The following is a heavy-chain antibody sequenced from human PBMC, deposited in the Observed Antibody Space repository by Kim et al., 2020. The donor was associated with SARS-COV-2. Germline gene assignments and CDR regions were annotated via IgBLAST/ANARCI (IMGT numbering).Heavy chain of an antibody. CDR2: T. CDR3: ARFGYYDPLAY. D-gene: IGHD3-22*01. V-gene: IGHV3-23*01. Sequence: THSHGSGNVRFTISRDHSKNTLYRQMNSLRAEDTAVYYCARFGYYDPLAYWGQGTLVTVSS. J-gene: IGHJ4*02.